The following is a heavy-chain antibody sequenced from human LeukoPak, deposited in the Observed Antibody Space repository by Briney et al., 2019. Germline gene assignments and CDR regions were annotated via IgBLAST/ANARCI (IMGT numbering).Heavy chain of an antibody. CDR2: IIPIFGTA. V-gene: IGHV1-69*06. D-gene: IGHD3-9*01. J-gene: IGHJ5*02. Sequence: SVKVSCKASGGTFSSYAISWVRQAPGQGLEWMGGIIPIFGTANYAQKFQGRVTITADKSTSTAYMELSSLRSEDTAVYYCASSLLRYVDWFNWFDPWGQGTLVTVSS. CDR3: ASSLLRYVDWFNWFDP. CDR1: GGTFSSYA.